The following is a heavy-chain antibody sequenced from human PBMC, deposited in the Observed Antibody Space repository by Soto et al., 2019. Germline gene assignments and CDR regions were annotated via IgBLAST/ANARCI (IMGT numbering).Heavy chain of an antibody. CDR1: GFTFSSYA. V-gene: IGHV3-30-3*01. CDR2: ISYDGSNK. D-gene: IGHD2-2*02. J-gene: IGHJ6*02. CDR3: ARAQPCSSTSCYRGGGHYYYYGMDV. Sequence: GGSLRLSCAASGFTFSSYAMHRLRQLPGKRLDSVAVISYDGSNKYYADSVKGRFTISRDNSKNTLYLQMNSLRAEDTDVYYCARAQPCSSTSCYRGGGHYYYYGMDVWGQGTAVTVSS.